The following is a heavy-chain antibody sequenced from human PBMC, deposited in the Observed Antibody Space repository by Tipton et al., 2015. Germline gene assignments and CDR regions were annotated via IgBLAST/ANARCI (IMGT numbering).Heavy chain of an antibody. CDR3: AKYGSGSYYSGFDP. V-gene: IGHV3-23*01. Sequence: SLRLSCAASGFTFSSYAMNWVRQAPRKGLEWVSAISGSGGTTYYADSVKGRFTISRDNSKNTLYLQMNSLRAEDTAVYYCAKYGSGSYYSGFDPWGQGTLVTVSS. D-gene: IGHD3-10*01. CDR2: ISGSGGTT. J-gene: IGHJ5*02. CDR1: GFTFSSYA.